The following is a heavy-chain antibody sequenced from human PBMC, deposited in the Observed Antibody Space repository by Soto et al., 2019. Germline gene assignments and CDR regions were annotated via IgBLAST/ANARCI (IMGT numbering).Heavy chain of an antibody. J-gene: IGHJ4*02. CDR2: VNPNNGDT. D-gene: IGHD3-10*01. Sequence: QVQLVQSGAELKKPGASVKVSCKASGYTFSNYDMNWVRQATGQGPEWIGWVNPNNGDTGYAQKFHGRVTLTTDISTTTASMELTSLRSEDTDIYYCAKVSRKGSAIDFDYWGQGTLITVSS. V-gene: IGHV1-8*01. CDR3: AKVSRKGSAIDFDY. CDR1: GYTFSNYD.